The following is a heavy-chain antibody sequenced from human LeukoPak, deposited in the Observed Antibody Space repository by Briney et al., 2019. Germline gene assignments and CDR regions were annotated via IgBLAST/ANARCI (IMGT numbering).Heavy chain of an antibody. V-gene: IGHV1-46*01. CDR3: ARLMDYYDIASAFDI. D-gene: IGHD3-22*01. Sequence: ASVKVSCKASGYTFTSYYMHWVRQAPGQGLEWMGIINPSGGSTSYAQKFQGRVTMTRDTSTSTVYMELSSLRSEGTAVYYCARLMDYYDIASAFDIWGQGTMVTVSS. J-gene: IGHJ3*02. CDR2: INPSGGST. CDR1: GYTFTSYY.